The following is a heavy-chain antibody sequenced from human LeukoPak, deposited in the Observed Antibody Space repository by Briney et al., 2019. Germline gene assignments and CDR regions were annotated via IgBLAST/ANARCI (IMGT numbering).Heavy chain of an antibody. CDR2: INPNSGGT. J-gene: IGHJ4*02. V-gene: IGHV1-2*02. CDR1: GYTFTGYY. CDR3: ASHSSGWYEYYFDN. D-gene: IGHD6-19*01. Sequence: ASVKVSCKASGYTFTGYYMHWVRQAPGQRLEWMGWINPNSGGTNYAQKFQGRVTMTRDTSISTAYMELSRLRSDDTAVYYCASHSSGWYEYYFDNWGQGTLVTVSS.